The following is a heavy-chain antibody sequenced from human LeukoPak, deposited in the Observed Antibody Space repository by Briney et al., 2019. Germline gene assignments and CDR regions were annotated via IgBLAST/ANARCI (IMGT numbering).Heavy chain of an antibody. J-gene: IGHJ4*02. D-gene: IGHD4-17*01. CDR3: ARDSEPGVGDYDPH. CDR1: GGTFSIYA. CDR2: IIPILGIA. Sequence: ASVKVSCKASGGTFSIYAISWVRQAPGQGLEWMGRIIPILGIANYAQKFQGRVTITADKSTSTAYMELSSLRSEDTAVYYCARDSEPGVGDYDPHWGQGTLVTVSS. V-gene: IGHV1-69*04.